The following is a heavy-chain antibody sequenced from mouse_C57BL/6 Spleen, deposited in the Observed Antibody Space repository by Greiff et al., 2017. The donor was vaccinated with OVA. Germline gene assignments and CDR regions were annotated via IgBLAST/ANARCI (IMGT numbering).Heavy chain of an antibody. Sequence: QVQLQQPGAELVKPGASVKMSCKASGYTFTSYWITWVKQRPGQGLEWIGDIYPGSGSTNYNEKFKSKATLTVDTSSSTAYMQLSSLTSEDSAVYYCARWDYGQDAMDYWGQGTSVTVSS. CDR3: ARWDYGQDAMDY. D-gene: IGHD1-1*02. V-gene: IGHV1-55*01. CDR2: IYPGSGST. J-gene: IGHJ4*01. CDR1: GYTFTSYW.